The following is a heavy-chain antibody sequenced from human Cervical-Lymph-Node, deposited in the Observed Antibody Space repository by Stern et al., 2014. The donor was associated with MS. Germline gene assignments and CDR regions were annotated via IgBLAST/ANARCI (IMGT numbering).Heavy chain of an antibody. CDR2: IYWDDDK. D-gene: IGHD2/OR15-2a*01. V-gene: IGHV2-5*02. Sequence: QVTLRESGPTLVRPTQTLSLTCTFSGFSLTLTGEAVAWIRQPPGNALEWRALIYWDDDKVYSPSLKNRIALTKDTSKHQVVFTLTNMDPMDTATYYCARRGSPNHGGYFFDSWGQGTLVTVSS. CDR1: GFSLTLTGEA. J-gene: IGHJ4*02. CDR3: ARRGSPNHGGYFFDS.